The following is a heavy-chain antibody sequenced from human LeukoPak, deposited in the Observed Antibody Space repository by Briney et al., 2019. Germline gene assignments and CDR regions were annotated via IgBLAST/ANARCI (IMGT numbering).Heavy chain of an antibody. CDR2: INSDGSST. Sequence: PGGSLRLSCAASGFTFSSYWMHWVRQAPGKGLVWVSRINSDGSSTSYADSVKGRFTISRDNAKNSLYLQMNSLRAEDTAVYYCARARWVGVGADYWGQGTLVTVSS. CDR3: ARARWVGVGADY. D-gene: IGHD1-26*01. CDR1: GFTFSSYW. J-gene: IGHJ4*02. V-gene: IGHV3-74*01.